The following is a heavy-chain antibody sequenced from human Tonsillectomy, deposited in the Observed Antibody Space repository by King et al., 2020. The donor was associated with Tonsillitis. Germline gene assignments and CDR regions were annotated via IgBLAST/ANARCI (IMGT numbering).Heavy chain of an antibody. J-gene: IGHJ4*02. CDR1: GGSISSYY. CDR3: ASYLVATNGYLDY. CDR2: IYYSGST. D-gene: IGHD5-12*01. Sequence: QLQESGPGLVKPSETLSLTCTVSGGSISSYYWSWIRQPPGKGLEWIGYIYYSGSTNYNPSLKSRVTISVDTAKNQFSLRLSSVTAADTAVYYCASYLVATNGYLDYWGQGTLVTVSS. V-gene: IGHV4-59*01.